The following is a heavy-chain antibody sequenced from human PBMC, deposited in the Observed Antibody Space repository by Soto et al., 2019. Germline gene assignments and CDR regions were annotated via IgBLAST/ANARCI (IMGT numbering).Heavy chain of an antibody. J-gene: IGHJ6*03. Sequence: PSETLSLTCTVSGGSISSGGYYWSWIRQHPGKGLEWIGYIYYSGSTYYNPSLKSRVTISVDTSKNQFSLKLSSVTAADTAVYYCASCSSTSCYHYYYYMDVXGKGTTVTVSS. CDR2: IYYSGST. CDR3: ASCSSTSCYHYYYYMDV. CDR1: GGSISSGGYY. D-gene: IGHD2-2*01. V-gene: IGHV4-31*03.